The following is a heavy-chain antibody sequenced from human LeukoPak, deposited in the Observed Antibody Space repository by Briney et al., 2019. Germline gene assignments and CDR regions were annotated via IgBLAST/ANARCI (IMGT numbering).Heavy chain of an antibody. J-gene: IGHJ3*02. V-gene: IGHV3-30*18. CDR2: ISYDGSNK. Sequence: GRSLILSCAASGFTFSSYGMHWDRQAPGKGLEWVAVISYDGSNKYYADSVKGRFTISRDNSKNTLYLQMNSLRAEDTAVYYCAKGGLWFGVLNAFDIWGQGTMVTVSS. CDR3: AKGGLWFGVLNAFDI. D-gene: IGHD3-10*01. CDR1: GFTFSSYG.